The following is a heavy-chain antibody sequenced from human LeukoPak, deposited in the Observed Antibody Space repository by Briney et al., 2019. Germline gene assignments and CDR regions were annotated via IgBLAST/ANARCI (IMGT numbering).Heavy chain of an antibody. J-gene: IGHJ4*02. D-gene: IGHD6-13*01. Sequence: SGGSLRLSCAASGFTFSNYELNWVRQAPGKGLEWVSYISANGNTKYYADSVRGRFTISRDNAQDSLYLQLNSLRAEDTAVYYCARLAAAGSYYFDSWGQGTLVTVSS. CDR2: ISANGNTK. CDR1: GFTFSNYE. V-gene: IGHV3-48*03. CDR3: ARLAAAGSYYFDS.